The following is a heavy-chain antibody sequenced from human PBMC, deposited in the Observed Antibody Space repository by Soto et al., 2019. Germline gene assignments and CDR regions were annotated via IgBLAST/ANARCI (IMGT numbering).Heavy chain of an antibody. CDR1: GFTFSDYY. CDR3: ARDDYLLGAFDI. CDR2: ISSSGSTI. D-gene: IGHD2-8*02. Sequence: GGSLRLSCAASGFTFSDYYMSWIRQAPGKWLEWVSYISSSGSTIYCADSVKGRFTISRDNAKNSLYLQMNSLRAEDTAVYYCARDDYLLGAFDIWGQGXMVTVSS. J-gene: IGHJ3*02. V-gene: IGHV3-11*01.